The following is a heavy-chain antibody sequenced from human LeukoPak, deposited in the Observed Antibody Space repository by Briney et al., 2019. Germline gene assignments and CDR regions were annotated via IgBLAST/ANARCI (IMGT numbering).Heavy chain of an antibody. J-gene: IGHJ4*02. CDR3: AKDRWELLQAFDY. Sequence: GGSLRLSCAASGFTFSSYAMSWVRQAPGKGLEWGSAISGSGGSTYYADSVKGRFTISRDNSKNTLYLQMNSLRAEDTAVYYCAKDRWELLQAFDYWGQGTLVTVSS. V-gene: IGHV3-23*01. CDR2: ISGSGGST. CDR1: GFTFSSYA. D-gene: IGHD1-26*01.